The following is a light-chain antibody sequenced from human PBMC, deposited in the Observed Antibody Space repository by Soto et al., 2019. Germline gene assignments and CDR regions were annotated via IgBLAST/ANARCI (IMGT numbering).Light chain of an antibody. Sequence: EIVLTQFPGTLSLSPGERATISCRASQSVSSSFLAWFQQKPGQAPRLLIYGASSRATGIPDRFSGRGSGTDFTLTISRLEPADLAVYYCQQYGSSPTFGGGTKVEIK. CDR2: GAS. CDR3: QQYGSSPT. CDR1: QSVSSSF. V-gene: IGKV3-20*01. J-gene: IGKJ4*01.